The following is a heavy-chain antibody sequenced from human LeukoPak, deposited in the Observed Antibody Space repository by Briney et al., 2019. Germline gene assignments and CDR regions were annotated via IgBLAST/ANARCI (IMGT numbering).Heavy chain of an antibody. V-gene: IGHV3-30-3*01. Sequence: GGSLRLSCAASGFTFSNSAMHWVRQAPGKGLEWVAVISHNGGNTYYADSVRGRFTISRDNSKNTLYLQMNSLRAEDTAVYYCAKGSFMVREILYWGQGTLVTVSS. CDR3: AKGSFMVREILY. J-gene: IGHJ4*02. D-gene: IGHD3-10*01. CDR1: GFTFSNSA. CDR2: ISHNGGNT.